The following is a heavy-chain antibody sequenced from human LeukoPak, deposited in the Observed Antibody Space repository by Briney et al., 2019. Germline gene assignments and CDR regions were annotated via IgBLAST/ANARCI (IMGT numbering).Heavy chain of an antibody. D-gene: IGHD1-26*01. CDR3: ARRRDLYSGSYYPFDY. CDR2: IYPGDSDT. CDR1: GYTFTNYW. V-gene: IGHV5-51*01. J-gene: IGHJ4*02. Sequence: GESLKISCKGSGYTFTNYWIAWVRQMLGKGLEWMGIIYPGDSDTRYSPSFQGQVTISADKSINTAYLQWSSLKASDSAMYYCARRRDLYSGSYYPFDYWGQGTLVTVSS.